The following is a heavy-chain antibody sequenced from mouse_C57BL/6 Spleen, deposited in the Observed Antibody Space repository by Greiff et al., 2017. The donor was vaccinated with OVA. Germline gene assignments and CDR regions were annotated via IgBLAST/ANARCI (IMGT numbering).Heavy chain of an antibody. V-gene: IGHV5-6*02. Sequence: EVMLVESGGDLVKPGGSLKLSCAASGFTFSSYGMSWVRQTPDKRLEWVATISSGGSYTYYPDSVKGRFTISRDNAKNTLYLQMSSLKSEDTAMYYCARRQTAQASMDYWGQGTSVTVSS. CDR3: ARRQTAQASMDY. D-gene: IGHD3-2*02. CDR1: GFTFSSYG. J-gene: IGHJ4*01. CDR2: ISSGGSYT.